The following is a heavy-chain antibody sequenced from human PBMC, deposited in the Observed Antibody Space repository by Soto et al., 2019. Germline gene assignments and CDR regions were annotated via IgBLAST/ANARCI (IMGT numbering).Heavy chain of an antibody. D-gene: IGHD4-4*01. V-gene: IGHV1-46*01. J-gene: IGHJ6*02. CDR3: ARDSSMTLFGFFWFDDYKFYSLSV. Sequence: ASVKVSCKASGYTFTTYYIHWVRQAPGQGLEWMGIFNPSGGSTSFAQKFQGRITMTRDSSTSTVYMELSSLRSDDTAVYYCARDSSMTLFGFFWFDDYKFYSLSVWAQGTTVPVS. CDR1: GYTFTTYY. CDR2: FNPSGGST.